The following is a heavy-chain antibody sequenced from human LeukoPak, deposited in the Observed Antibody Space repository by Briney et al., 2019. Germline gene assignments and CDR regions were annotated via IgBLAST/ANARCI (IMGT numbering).Heavy chain of an antibody. CDR1: GGSIRSSSYY. V-gene: IGHV4-39*01. D-gene: IGHD1-26*01. J-gene: IGHJ4*02. CDR3: ARGLRRERYLDY. Sequence: SETLSLTCTVSGGSIRSSSYYWGWIRQPPGKGLEWIGSIYYSGSTYYNPSLKSRVTISVDTSKNQFSLKLSSVTAADTAVYYCARGLRRERYLDYWGQGTLVTVSS. CDR2: IYYSGST.